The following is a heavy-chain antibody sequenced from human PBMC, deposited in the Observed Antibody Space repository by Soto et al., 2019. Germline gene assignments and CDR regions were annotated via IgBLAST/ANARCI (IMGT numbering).Heavy chain of an antibody. CDR1: GFRFNSYS. Sequence: PGGSLRLSCEASGFRFNSYSMNWVRQAPQKGLEWVSLIDARSNYIYYADSVKGRFTISRDNARNSLYLQMMSLTAEDTAIYYCVRGGGGGLFDPWGQGTMVTVSS. CDR2: IDARSNYI. D-gene: IGHD2-15*01. J-gene: IGHJ5*02. CDR3: VRGGGGGLFDP. V-gene: IGHV3-21*06.